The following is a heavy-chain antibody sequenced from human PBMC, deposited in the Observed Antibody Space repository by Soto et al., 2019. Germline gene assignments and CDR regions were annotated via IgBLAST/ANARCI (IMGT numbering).Heavy chain of an antibody. CDR3: ASPPLDYYDSSGYYRSNDAFDI. V-gene: IGHV3-30*03. J-gene: IGHJ3*02. CDR1: GFTFSSYG. Sequence: QVQLVESGGGVVQPGRSLRLSCVASGFTFSSYGMHWVRQAPGKGLEWVAIISYDGSNKYYADSVKGRFTISRDNSKNTLYLQMNSLRPEDTAVYYCASPPLDYYDSSGYYRSNDAFDIWGQGTMVTVSS. D-gene: IGHD3-22*01. CDR2: ISYDGSNK.